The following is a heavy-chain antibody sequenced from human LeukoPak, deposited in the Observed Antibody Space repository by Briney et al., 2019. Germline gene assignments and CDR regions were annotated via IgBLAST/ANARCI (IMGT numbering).Heavy chain of an antibody. Sequence: SETLPLTCAVYGGSFSGYYWSWIRQPPGKGLEWIGEINHSASTNYNPSLKSRVTISVDTSKNQFSLKLSSVTAADTAVYYCARGLSYCSGGSCYSQWFDPWGQGTLVTVSS. CDR3: ARGLSYCSGGSCYSQWFDP. V-gene: IGHV4-34*01. J-gene: IGHJ5*02. D-gene: IGHD2-15*01. CDR1: GGSFSGYY. CDR2: INHSAST.